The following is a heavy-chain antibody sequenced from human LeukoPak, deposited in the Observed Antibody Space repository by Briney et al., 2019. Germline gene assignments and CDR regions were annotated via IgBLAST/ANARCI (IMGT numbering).Heavy chain of an antibody. CDR2: ISSSSSYI. V-gene: IGHV3-21*01. CDR1: GFAFSTYG. Sequence: GGSLRLSCTASGFAFSTYGMNWVRQAPGKGLEWVSSISSSSSYIYYADSVKGRFTISRDNAKNSLYLQMNSLRAEDTAVYYCAISQQLDFDYWGQGTLVTVSS. D-gene: IGHD6-13*01. CDR3: AISQQLDFDY. J-gene: IGHJ4*02.